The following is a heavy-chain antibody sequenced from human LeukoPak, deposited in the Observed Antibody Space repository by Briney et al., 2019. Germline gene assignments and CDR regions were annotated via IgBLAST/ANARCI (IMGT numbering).Heavy chain of an antibody. CDR1: GGTFSSYA. CDR3: AREYCSGGSCPTDAFDI. CDR2: IIPIFGTA. D-gene: IGHD2-15*01. J-gene: IGHJ3*02. V-gene: IGHV1-69*13. Sequence: SVKVSCKASGGTFSSYAISWVRQAPGQGLGWMGGIIPIFGTANYAQKFQGRVTITADESTSTAYMELSSLRSEDTAVYYCAREYCSGGSCPTDAFDIWGQGTMVTVSS.